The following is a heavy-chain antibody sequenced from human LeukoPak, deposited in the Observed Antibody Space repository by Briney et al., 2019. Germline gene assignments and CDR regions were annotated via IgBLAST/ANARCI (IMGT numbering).Heavy chain of an antibody. D-gene: IGHD1-7*01. CDR1: GFAFSTYW. CDR3: AKRSQTNAFDI. Sequence: GGSLRLSCGASGFAFSTYWMSWVRQAPGKGLEWVAVISGSGGSTDYADFVKGRFTISRDNSKNTLYLQMNSLRAEDTAVYYCAKRSQTNAFDIWGQGTMVTVSS. CDR2: ISGSGGST. V-gene: IGHV3-23*01. J-gene: IGHJ3*02.